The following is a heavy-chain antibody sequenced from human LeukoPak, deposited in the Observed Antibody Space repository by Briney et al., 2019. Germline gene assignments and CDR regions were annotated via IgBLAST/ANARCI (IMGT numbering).Heavy chain of an antibody. Sequence: GGSLRLSCTASGFTFSNFWMGWVRQAPGKGLEWVANIKQDETEKFYLGSVKGRFTISRDNAKNSLYLQMNSLRAEDTAVYYCARPRVVVTVFDYWGQGTLVTVSS. CDR1: GFTFSNFW. CDR2: IKQDETEK. J-gene: IGHJ4*02. CDR3: ARPRVVVTVFDY. D-gene: IGHD2-21*02. V-gene: IGHV3-7*01.